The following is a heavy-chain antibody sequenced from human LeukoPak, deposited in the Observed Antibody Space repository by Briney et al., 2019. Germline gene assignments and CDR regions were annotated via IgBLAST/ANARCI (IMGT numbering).Heavy chain of an antibody. J-gene: IGHJ5*02. CDR2: ISSMGSTI. Sequence: PRGCLRLSCAASGFTLSDFYMSWIRQAPRKGMGWVSYISSMGSTINYADSVKGRCTISRDNARNSLYLQMNSLRAEDTAVYYCARDYFTFGGVIVASWGQGTLVTVSS. D-gene: IGHD3-16*02. V-gene: IGHV3-11*04. CDR3: ARDYFTFGGVIVAS. CDR1: GFTLSDFY.